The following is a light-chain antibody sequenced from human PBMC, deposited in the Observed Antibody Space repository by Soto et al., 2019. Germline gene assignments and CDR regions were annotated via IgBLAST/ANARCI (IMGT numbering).Light chain of an antibody. CDR3: QQSYSTPFT. V-gene: IGKV1-39*01. CDR1: QSIRSY. Sequence: DIQLTQSPSSLSASVGDKVTITCRASQSIRSYLNWVQQKPGKAPKLLIYDASSLQTGVPSRFSGSGSGTDFTLTISSLQPEDFATYYCQQSYSTPFTFGGGTKVDIK. J-gene: IGKJ4*01. CDR2: DAS.